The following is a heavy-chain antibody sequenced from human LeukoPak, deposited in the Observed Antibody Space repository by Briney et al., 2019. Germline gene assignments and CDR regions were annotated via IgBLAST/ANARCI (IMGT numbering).Heavy chain of an antibody. D-gene: IGHD3-9*01. CDR2: ISAYNGNT. J-gene: IGHJ4*02. Sequence: ASVKVSCKASGYTFTSYGISWVRQAPGQGLEWMGWISAYNGNTNYAQKLQGRVTMTTDTSTSTAYMELRSLRSDDTAVYYCARGVRYFDWSFQGTPEGAFGYWGQGTLVTVSS. CDR1: GYTFTSYG. CDR3: ARGVRYFDWSFQGTPEGAFGY. V-gene: IGHV1-18*01.